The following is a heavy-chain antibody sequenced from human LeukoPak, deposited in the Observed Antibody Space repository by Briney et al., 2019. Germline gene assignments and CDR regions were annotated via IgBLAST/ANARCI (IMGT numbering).Heavy chain of an antibody. CDR3: ARSIPYGTTWYGRSDY. CDR1: GFPFSSYS. J-gene: IGHJ4*02. Sequence: TGGSLRLSCAASGFPFSSYSMTWVRQAPGKGLEWVANIKPDGTTKFYVDSVKGRFTISRDNDLNSLYLQMNSLRAEDTAIYYCARSIPYGTTWYGRSDYWGQGVLVTVSS. V-gene: IGHV3-7*03. D-gene: IGHD6-13*01. CDR2: IKPDGTTK.